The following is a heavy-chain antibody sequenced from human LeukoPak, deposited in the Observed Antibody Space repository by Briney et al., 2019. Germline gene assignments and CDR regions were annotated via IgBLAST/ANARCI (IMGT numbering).Heavy chain of an antibody. J-gene: IGHJ6*02. V-gene: IGHV3-74*03. CDR2: INSDGSST. Sequence: GGSLRLSCAASGFTFSNYWMHWVRQAPGKGLVWVSRINSDGSSTTYADSVKGRFTISRDNAKNTLYLQMNSLRAEDTAVYYCARDYGRSRDYGMDVWGQGTTVTVSS. CDR1: GFTFSNYW. D-gene: IGHD3-10*01. CDR3: ARDYGRSRDYGMDV.